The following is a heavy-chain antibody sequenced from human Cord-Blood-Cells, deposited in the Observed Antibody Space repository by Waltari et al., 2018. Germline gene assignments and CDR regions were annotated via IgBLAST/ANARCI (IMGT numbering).Heavy chain of an antibody. V-gene: IGHV4-38-2*02. J-gene: IGHJ4*02. Sequence: QVQLQESGPGLVKPSETLSLTCAVSGYSISSGYYWGWIRQPPGKGLEWIGSIYHSGSTYDNPSLKSRVTIAVDTSKNQFSLKLSSVTAADTAVYYCARDIPPCTGGVCYDYWGQGTLVTVSS. CDR2: IYHSGST. D-gene: IGHD2-8*02. CDR1: GYSISSGYY. CDR3: ARDIPPCTGGVCYDY.